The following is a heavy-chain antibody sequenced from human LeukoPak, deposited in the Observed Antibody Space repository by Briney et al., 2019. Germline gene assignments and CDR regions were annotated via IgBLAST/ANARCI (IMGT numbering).Heavy chain of an antibody. CDR1: GGSISSSSYY. J-gene: IGHJ4*02. CDR3: ARVTDTAMVTY. V-gene: IGHV4-39*07. D-gene: IGHD5-18*01. Sequence: SETLSLTCTVSGGSISSSSYYWGWIRQPPGKGLEWIGSIYYSGSTYYNPSLKSRVTISVDTSKNQFSLKLSSVTAADTAVYYCARVTDTAMVTYWGQGTLVTVSS. CDR2: IYYSGST.